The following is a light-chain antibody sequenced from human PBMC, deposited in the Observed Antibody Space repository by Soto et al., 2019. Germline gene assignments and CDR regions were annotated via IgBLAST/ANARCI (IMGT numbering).Light chain of an antibody. CDR2: DAS. Sequence: IVLTRSPATLSLSPGERATLSCRASQSVSSYLAWYQQKPGQAPRLLIYDASNRATGISARFSGSGSGTDFTLTISSLEPEDFAVYYCQQRSNWHQKLGQGPTVDIK. V-gene: IGKV3-11*01. CDR3: QQRSNWHQK. J-gene: IGKJ1*01. CDR1: QSVSSY.